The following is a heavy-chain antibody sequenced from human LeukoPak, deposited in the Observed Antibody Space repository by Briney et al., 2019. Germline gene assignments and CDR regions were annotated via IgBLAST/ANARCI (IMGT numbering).Heavy chain of an antibody. Sequence: SETLSLTCTVSGGSISSHYWSWIRQPPGKGLEWIGYIYYSGSTNYNPSLKSRVTISVDTSKNQFSLKLSSVTAADTAVYYCARGSYHYDSSGYSSGWFDPWGQGTLVTVSS. J-gene: IGHJ5*02. CDR3: ARGSYHYDSSGYSSGWFDP. CDR2: IYYSGST. D-gene: IGHD3-22*01. V-gene: IGHV4-59*11. CDR1: GGSISSHY.